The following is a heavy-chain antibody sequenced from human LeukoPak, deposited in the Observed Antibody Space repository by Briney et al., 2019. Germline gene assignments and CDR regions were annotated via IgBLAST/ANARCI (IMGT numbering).Heavy chain of an antibody. J-gene: IGHJ4*02. CDR1: GGSISSSSYY. Sequence: SETLSLTCTVSGGSISSSSYYWGWIRQPPGKGLEWIGSIYYIGSTYYNPSLKSRVTISVDTSKNQFSLKLSSVTAADTAVYYCARYYYDSSGHYYYYFDDWGQGTLVTVSS. D-gene: IGHD3-22*01. V-gene: IGHV4-39*07. CDR3: ARYYYDSSGHYYYYFDD. CDR2: IYYIGST.